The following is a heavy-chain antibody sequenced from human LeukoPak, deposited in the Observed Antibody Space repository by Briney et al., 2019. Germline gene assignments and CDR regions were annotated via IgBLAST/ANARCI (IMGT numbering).Heavy chain of an antibody. CDR1: GFTFSGSA. CDR3: TSRDSSGYYVDY. V-gene: IGHV3-73*01. D-gene: IGHD3-22*01. J-gene: IGHJ4*02. CDR2: IRSKANSYAT. Sequence: GGSLKLSCAASGFTFSGSAMHWVRQASGKGLEWVGRIRSKANSYATAYAASVKGRFTISRDDSKNTAYLQMNSLKTEDTAVYYCTSRDSSGYYVDYWGQGTLVTVSS.